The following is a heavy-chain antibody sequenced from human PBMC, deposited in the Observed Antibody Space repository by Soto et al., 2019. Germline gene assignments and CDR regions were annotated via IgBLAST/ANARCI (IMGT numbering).Heavy chain of an antibody. CDR3: ARDQEYSSSWYLFDY. V-gene: IGHV1-3*01. CDR2: INAGNGNT. Sequence: QVQLVQSGAEVKKPGASVKVSCKASGYTFTSYAMHWVRQAPGQRLEWMGWINAGNGNTKYSQKFQGRVTITRDTSASTAYMGLSSLRSEDTAVYYCARDQEYSSSWYLFDYWGQGTLVTVSS. J-gene: IGHJ4*02. CDR1: GYTFTSYA. D-gene: IGHD6-13*01.